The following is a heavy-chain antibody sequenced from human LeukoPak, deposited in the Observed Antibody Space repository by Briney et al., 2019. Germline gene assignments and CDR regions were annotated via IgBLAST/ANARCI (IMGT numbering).Heavy chain of an antibody. D-gene: IGHD2-2*01. CDR1: GSIFTSYW. J-gene: IGHJ5*02. V-gene: IGHV5-51*01. CDR3: ARLSGYCSSTSCYGFDP. Sequence: GASLQISCKGSGSIFTSYWIGWVRQLPGKGLEWMGIIYPGDSDTRYSPSFQGQVTISADKSISTAYLQWSSLKASDTAMYYCARLSGYCSSTSCYGFDPWGQGTLVTVSS. CDR2: IYPGDSDT.